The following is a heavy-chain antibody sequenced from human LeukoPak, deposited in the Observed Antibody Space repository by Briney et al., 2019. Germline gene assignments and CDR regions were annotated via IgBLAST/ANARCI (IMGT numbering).Heavy chain of an antibody. D-gene: IGHD3-22*01. V-gene: IGHV3-30*18. CDR2: VSYLGDDQ. J-gene: IGHJ6*02. Sequence: GGSLRLSCAASGFTFSSYGIHWVRQSPGKGLEWVAVVSYLGDDQFYAESVKGRFTISRDNSKKTVFLQMNSQRGEDTAIYYCAKDRSSGPHYYYGMDVWGRGTTVIVSS. CDR3: AKDRSSGPHYYYGMDV. CDR1: GFTFSSYG.